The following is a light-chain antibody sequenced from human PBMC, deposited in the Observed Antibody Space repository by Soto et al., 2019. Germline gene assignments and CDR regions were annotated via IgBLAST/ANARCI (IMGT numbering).Light chain of an antibody. V-gene: IGKV3-20*01. CDR3: QQCGSSPS. J-gene: IGKJ1*01. CDR1: LSVSSSY. Sequence: EIVLTQSPGTLSLSPGERATLSCRASLSVSSSYLAWYQQKPGQAPRLLIYDTSSRATGIPDRFSGSGSGTDFTLAISRLEPEDFAVYYCQQCGSSPSFGQGTKVELK. CDR2: DTS.